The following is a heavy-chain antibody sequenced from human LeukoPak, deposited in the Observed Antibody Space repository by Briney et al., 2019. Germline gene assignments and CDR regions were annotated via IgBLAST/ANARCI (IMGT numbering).Heavy chain of an antibody. J-gene: IGHJ4*02. D-gene: IGHD2-2*01. CDR1: GYTFTSYG. Sequence: GASVKVSCKASGYTFTSYGISWVRQAPGQGLEWMGWISAYNGNTNYAQKLQGRVTMTTDTSTSTAYMELRSLRSDDTAVYYCARASRQLLLYYLDYWGQGTLVTVSS. V-gene: IGHV1-18*01. CDR2: ISAYNGNT. CDR3: ARASRQLLLYYLDY.